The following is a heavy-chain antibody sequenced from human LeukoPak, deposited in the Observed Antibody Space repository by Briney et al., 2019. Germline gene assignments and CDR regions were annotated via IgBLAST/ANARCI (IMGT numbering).Heavy chain of an antibody. V-gene: IGHV4-4*02. J-gene: IGHJ4*02. CDR2: IYHSGST. D-gene: IGHD5-12*01. CDR3: ARAGDSGYDFFDY. CDR1: GGSISSSNW. Sequence: SETLSLTCAVSGGSISSSNWWSWVRQPPGKGLEWIGEIYHSGSTNYNPSLKSRVTISVDKSKNQFSLKLSSVTAADTAVYYCARAGDSGYDFFDYWGQGTLVTVSS.